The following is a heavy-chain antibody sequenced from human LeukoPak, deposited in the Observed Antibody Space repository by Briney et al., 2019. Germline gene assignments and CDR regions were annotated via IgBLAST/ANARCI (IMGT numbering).Heavy chain of an antibody. CDR3: ARENEGAFDI. CDR1: GFTFSTYS. J-gene: IGHJ3*02. CDR2: IGGSTRPL. V-gene: IGHV3-21*01. Sequence: GGSLRLSSAASGFTFSTYSMNWGRKSPGKGLEWVSSIGGSTRPLYYADSVKGRFPISRDNAKNSLYLQMNSLRAEDTAIYFCARENEGAFDIWGQGTMVTISS.